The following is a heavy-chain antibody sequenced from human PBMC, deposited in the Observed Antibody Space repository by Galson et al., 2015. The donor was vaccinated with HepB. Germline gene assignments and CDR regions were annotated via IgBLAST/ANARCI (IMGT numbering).Heavy chain of an antibody. CDR1: GSTFTSYW. D-gene: IGHD6-13*01. CDR3: ARHVRSSSCPDY. CDR2: IDPSDSYT. V-gene: IGHV5-10-1*01. Sequence: QSGAEVKKPGESLRISCKGSGSTFTSYWISWVRQMPGKGLEWMGRIDPSDSYTNYSPSFQGHVTISADKSISTAYLQWSSLKASDTAMYYCARHVRSSSCPDYWGQGTLVTVSS. J-gene: IGHJ4*02.